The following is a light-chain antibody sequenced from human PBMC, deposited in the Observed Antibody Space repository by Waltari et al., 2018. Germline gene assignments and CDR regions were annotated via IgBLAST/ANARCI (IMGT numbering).Light chain of an antibody. Sequence: EIVLTQSPATLSLSPGETATLSCRASQSVSTYLAWYQQKPGQAPRLLIYDASNRATGIPARFSGSGSGPDFTLTISSLEPEDFAVYYCQQRSNWPPNFGQGTRLEIK. CDR1: QSVSTY. CDR2: DAS. V-gene: IGKV3-11*01. CDR3: QQRSNWPPN. J-gene: IGKJ5*01.